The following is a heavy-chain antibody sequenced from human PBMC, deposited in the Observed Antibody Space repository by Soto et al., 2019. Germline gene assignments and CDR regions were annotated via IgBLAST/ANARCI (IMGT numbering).Heavy chain of an antibody. CDR2: IIPILGIA. V-gene: IGHV1-69*02. Sequence: QVQLVQSGAEVKKPGSSVKVYCKASGGTFSSYTISWVRQAPGQGLEWMGRIIPILGIANYAQKFQGRVTITADKSTSTAYMELSSLRSEDTAVYYCARLHLDCSGGSCYSDYWGQGTLVTVSS. D-gene: IGHD2-15*01. CDR1: GGTFSSYT. CDR3: ARLHLDCSGGSCYSDY. J-gene: IGHJ4*02.